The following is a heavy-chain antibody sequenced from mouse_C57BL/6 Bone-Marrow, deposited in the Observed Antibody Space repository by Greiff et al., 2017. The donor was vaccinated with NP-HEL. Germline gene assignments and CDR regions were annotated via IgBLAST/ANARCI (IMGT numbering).Heavy chain of an antibody. CDR1: EYEFPSHD. D-gene: IGHD2-5*01. Sequence: EVKLMESGGGLVQPGESLKLSCESNEYEFPSHDMSWVRKTPEKRLELVAAINSDGGSTYYPDTMERRFIISRDNTKKTMYLQRNSLRSEDTALYYSASPYYSKKDYWGQGTTRTVSS. CDR2: INSDGGST. J-gene: IGHJ2*01. V-gene: IGHV5-2*01. CDR3: ASPYYSKKDY.